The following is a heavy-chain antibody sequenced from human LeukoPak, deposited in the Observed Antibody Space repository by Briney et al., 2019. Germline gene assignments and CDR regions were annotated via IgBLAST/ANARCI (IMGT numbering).Heavy chain of an antibody. CDR1: GFTFSSYS. CDR2: ISSSSSYI. D-gene: IGHD2-2*01. V-gene: IGHV3-21*01. CDR3: ARGGDERTKLGYCSSTSCYLTW. J-gene: IGHJ4*01. Sequence: PGGSLRLSCAASGFTFSSYSMNWVRQAPGKGLEWVSSISSSSSYIYYADSVKGRFTISRDNAKNSLYLQMNSLRAEDTAVYYRARGGDERTKLGYCSSTSCYLTWWGQGTLVTVSS.